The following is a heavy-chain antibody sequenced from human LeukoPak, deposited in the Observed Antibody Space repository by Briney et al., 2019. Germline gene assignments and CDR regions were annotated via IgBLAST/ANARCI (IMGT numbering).Heavy chain of an antibody. J-gene: IGHJ4*02. V-gene: IGHV3-49*04. CDR3: TRQQVVGRTYFDY. CDR1: GFTVSSYS. CDR2: IRNKPYGGTT. Sequence: GGSLRLSCAASGFTVSSYSMNWVRQAPGKGLEWVGFIRNKPYGGTTEYAASVKGRFTMSRDDSKSIAYLQMNSLKTDDTAVYFCTRQQVVGRTYFDYWGLGTLVMVSS. D-gene: IGHD3-22*01.